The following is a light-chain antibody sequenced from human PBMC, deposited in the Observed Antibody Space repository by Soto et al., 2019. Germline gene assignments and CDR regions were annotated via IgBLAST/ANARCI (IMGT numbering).Light chain of an antibody. Sequence: EIVLTQSPGTLSLSPGERATLSCRASQSIRSSYLAWYQLKPGQAPRLLIYAASSRTTGIPDRFSGSGSGTDFTLTISRPETEDFAVYYCQQYGSSPPITFGQGTRLEIK. V-gene: IGKV3-20*01. CDR2: AAS. J-gene: IGKJ5*01. CDR3: QQYGSSPPIT. CDR1: QSIRSSY.